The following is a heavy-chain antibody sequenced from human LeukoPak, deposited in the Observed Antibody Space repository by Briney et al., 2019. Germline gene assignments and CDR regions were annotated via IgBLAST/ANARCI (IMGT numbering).Heavy chain of an antibody. CDR2: VNPRSGNA. CDR3: ARWAPSGDRDYYYYYMDI. CDR1: GYTFISYN. V-gene: IGHV1-8*03. J-gene: IGHJ6*03. D-gene: IGHD2-21*02. Sequence: GASVKVSCKASGYTFISYNINWVRQAPGQGLEWMGWVNPRSGNAGYLQKFQGRLTITSDTSIDTAYMDLSSLSSEDTALYYCARWAPSGDRDYYYYYMDIWGNGTTVTVSS.